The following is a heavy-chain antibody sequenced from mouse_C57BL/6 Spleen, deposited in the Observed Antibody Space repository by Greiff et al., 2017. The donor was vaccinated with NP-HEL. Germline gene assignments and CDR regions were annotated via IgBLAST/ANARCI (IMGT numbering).Heavy chain of an antibody. D-gene: IGHD2-4*01. CDR3: ARGRGLRDYAMDY. CDR1: GYSFTGYY. Sequence: EVQGVESGPELVKPGASVKISCKASGYSFTGYYMNWVKQSPEKSLEWIGEINPSTGGTTYNQKFKAKATLTVDKSSSTAYMQLKSLTSEDSAVYYCARGRGLRDYAMDYWGQGTSVTVSS. J-gene: IGHJ4*01. CDR2: INPSTGGT. V-gene: IGHV1-42*01.